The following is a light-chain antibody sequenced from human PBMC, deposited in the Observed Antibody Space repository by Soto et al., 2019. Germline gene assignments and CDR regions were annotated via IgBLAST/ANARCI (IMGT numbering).Light chain of an antibody. Sequence: DIQMTQSPSTLSASVADRVTITCRASQSISSYLNWYQQKPGKAPNLLIYAASSLQSGVPSRFSGSGSGTDFTLTINSLHPEDFATYYCQQSYSTPITFGQGTRLEIK. J-gene: IGKJ5*01. V-gene: IGKV1-39*01. CDR3: QQSYSTPIT. CDR2: AAS. CDR1: QSISSY.